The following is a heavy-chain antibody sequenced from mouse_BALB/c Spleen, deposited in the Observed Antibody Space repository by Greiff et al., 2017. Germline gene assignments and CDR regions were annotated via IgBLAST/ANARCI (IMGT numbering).Heavy chain of an antibody. CDR2: IWAGGST. Sequence: QVQLKESGPGLVAPSQSLSITCTVSGFSLTSYGVHWVRQPPGKGLEWLGVIWAGGSTNYNSALMSRLSISKDNSKSQVFLKMNSLQTDDTAMYYCARERGLTYDYDERGYAMDYWGQGTSVTVSS. D-gene: IGHD2-4*01. J-gene: IGHJ4*01. CDR1: GFSLTSYG. V-gene: IGHV2-9*02. CDR3: ARERGLTYDYDERGYAMDY.